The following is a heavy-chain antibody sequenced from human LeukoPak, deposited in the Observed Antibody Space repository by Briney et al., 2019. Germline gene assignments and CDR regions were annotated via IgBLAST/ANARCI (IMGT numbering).Heavy chain of an antibody. V-gene: IGHV3-30-3*01. D-gene: IGHD2-15*01. CDR2: ISYDGSNK. J-gene: IGHJ4*02. Sequence: GGSLRLSCAASGFTFSSYAMHWVRQAPGKGLEWVAVISYDGSNKYYADSVKGRFTISRDNSKNTLYLQMNSLRAEDTAVYYCARDFLGYCSGGSCYSLDYWGQGPLVTVSS. CDR1: GFTFSSYA. CDR3: ARDFLGYCSGGSCYSLDY.